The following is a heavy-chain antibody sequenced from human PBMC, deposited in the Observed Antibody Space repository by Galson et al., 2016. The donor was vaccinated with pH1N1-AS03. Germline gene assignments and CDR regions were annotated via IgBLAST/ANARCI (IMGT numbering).Heavy chain of an antibody. CDR1: GYTFSNYG. V-gene: IGHV1-18*01. CDR2: IKNNNDNT. J-gene: IGHJ4*02. Sequence: SVKVSCKASGYTFSNYGITWVRQAPGQGLQWMGWIKNNNDNTIYGQNFQGRVTLTTDPSTNTAYMELKNLRSDDTGVYYCARAFEEYLLRDYSSVFDSWGQGTLVTASS. CDR3: ARAFEEYLLRDYSSVFDS. D-gene: IGHD2/OR15-2a*01.